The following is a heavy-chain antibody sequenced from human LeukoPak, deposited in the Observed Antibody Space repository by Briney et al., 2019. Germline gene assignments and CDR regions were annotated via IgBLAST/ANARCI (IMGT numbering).Heavy chain of an antibody. D-gene: IGHD2-21*01. Sequence: SETLSLTCGVSGGSMGTYYWTWVRQPPGKGLEWIGYIYYRGSTNYNPSLKSRVTISEDTAKNQFSLKLTSVTAADTAVYYCARHGAIPEYWGQGSLVIVSS. J-gene: IGHJ4*02. V-gene: IGHV4-59*08. CDR3: ARHGAIPEY. CDR2: IYYRGST. CDR1: GGSMGTYY.